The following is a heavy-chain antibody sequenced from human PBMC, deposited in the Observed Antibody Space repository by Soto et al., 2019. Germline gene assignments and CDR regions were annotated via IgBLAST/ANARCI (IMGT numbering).Heavy chain of an antibody. CDR2: IYPGDSDT. V-gene: IGHV5-51*01. D-gene: IGHD6-13*01. CDR3: ARHVGDSSSWYYYFYGMDV. CDR1: GYSFTSYW. Sequence: GESLKISCKGSGYSFTSYWIGWVRQMPGKGLEWMGIIYPGDSDTRYSPSFQGQVTISADKSISTAYLQWSSLKASDTAMYYCARHVGDSSSWYYYFYGMDVWGQVNTVTVPS. J-gene: IGHJ6*02.